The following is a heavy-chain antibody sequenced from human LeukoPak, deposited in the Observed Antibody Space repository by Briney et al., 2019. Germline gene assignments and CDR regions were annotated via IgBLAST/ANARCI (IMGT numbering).Heavy chain of an antibody. CDR2: INPNSGGT. V-gene: IGHV1-2*02. J-gene: IGHJ5*02. Sequence: ASVKVSCKASGYTFTGYYMHWVRKPPGQGLEWMGWINPNSGGTNYAQKFQGRVTMTRDTSISTAYMELSRLRSDDTAVYYCASIPGVGHWFDPWGQGTLVTVSS. D-gene: IGHD1-26*01. CDR1: GYTFTGYY. CDR3: ASIPGVGHWFDP.